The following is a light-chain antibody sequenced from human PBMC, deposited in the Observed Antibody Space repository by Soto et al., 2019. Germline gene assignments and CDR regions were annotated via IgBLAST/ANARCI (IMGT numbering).Light chain of an antibody. V-gene: IGKV1-39*01. CDR1: QSISSY. CDR3: QQSYSTPRT. Sequence: DIQMTQSPSSLSASVGDRVTIHCRASQSISSYLNWYQQKPGKAPKLLIYAASSLQSAVPSRFIGSVSGTDFALTISSLQPEDFATYYCQQSYSTPRTFGQGTKVDIK. CDR2: AAS. J-gene: IGKJ1*01.